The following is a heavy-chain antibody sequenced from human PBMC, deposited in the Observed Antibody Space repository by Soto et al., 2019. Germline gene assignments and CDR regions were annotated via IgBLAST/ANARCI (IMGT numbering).Heavy chain of an antibody. J-gene: IGHJ6*02. CDR1: GGTFSSYA. CDR2: IIPIFGTA. D-gene: IGHD3-16*01. CDR3: AGDHPYDYVWGSYGRKDYYYYGMDV. V-gene: IGHV1-69*13. Sequence: GASVKVSCKASGGTFSSYAISWVRQAPGQGLEWMGGIIPIFGTANYAQKFQGRVTITADESTSTAYMELSSLRSEDTAVYYCAGDHPYDYVWGSYGRKDYYYYGMDVWGQGTTVTVSS.